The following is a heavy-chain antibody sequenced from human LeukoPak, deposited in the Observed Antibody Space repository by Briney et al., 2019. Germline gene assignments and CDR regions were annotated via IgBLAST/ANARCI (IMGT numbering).Heavy chain of an antibody. CDR2: IIPIPGIA. CDR1: GGTFSSYT. D-gene: IGHD5-24*01. CDR3: ARGVEMATIGFDY. J-gene: IGHJ4*02. Sequence: SVKVSCXASGGTFSSYTISWVRQAPGQGLEWMGRIIPIPGIANYAQKFQGRVTITADKSTSTAYKELSSLRSEDTDVYYCARGVEMATIGFDYWGQGTLVTVSS. V-gene: IGHV1-69*02.